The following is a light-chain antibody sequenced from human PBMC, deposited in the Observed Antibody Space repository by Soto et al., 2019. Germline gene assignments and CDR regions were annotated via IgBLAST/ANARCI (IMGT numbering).Light chain of an antibody. V-gene: IGLV1-47*01. J-gene: IGLJ3*02. CDR2: TNN. CDR3: ATWDDSLSAWV. CDR1: SSNIGSNY. Sequence: QSVLTQPPSASGTPGQRVSISCSGSSSNIGSNYVYWYQQLSGTAPKLLIYTNNQRPSGVPDRFSGSKSGTSASLAISRLRSEDEADYYCATWDDSLSAWVFGGGTKLTVL.